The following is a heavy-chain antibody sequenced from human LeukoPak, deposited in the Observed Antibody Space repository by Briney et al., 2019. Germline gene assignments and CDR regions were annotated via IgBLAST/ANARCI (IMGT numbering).Heavy chain of an antibody. CDR2: IYPGDSDT. J-gene: IGHJ3*02. CDR1: AYTFTTYS. CDR3: ARPDTAMPFIGAFDI. Sequence: GVPLAISCHGSAYTFTTYSIGWLRQIPAKALAWIGIIYPGDSDTTYSPSFQGQVTISADKSISTAYLQWSSLKASDTAMYYCARPDTAMPFIGAFDIWGQGTMVTVSS. V-gene: IGHV5-51*01. D-gene: IGHD5-18*01.